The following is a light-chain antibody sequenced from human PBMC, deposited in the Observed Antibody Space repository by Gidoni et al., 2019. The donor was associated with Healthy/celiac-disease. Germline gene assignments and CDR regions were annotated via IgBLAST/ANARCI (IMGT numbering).Light chain of an antibody. J-gene: IGKJ2*04. CDR2: DAS. Sequence: DIQMTQSPSSLSASVVDRVTITCPASQDISNYLNWYQQKPGKAPKLLIYDASNLETGVPSRFSGSGSGTDFTFTSSSLQPEDIATYYCQQYDNLPCSFGQGTKLEIK. V-gene: IGKV1-33*01. CDR3: QQYDNLPCS. CDR1: QDISNY.